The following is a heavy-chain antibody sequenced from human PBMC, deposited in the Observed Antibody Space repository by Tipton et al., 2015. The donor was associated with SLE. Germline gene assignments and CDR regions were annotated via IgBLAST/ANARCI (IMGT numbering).Heavy chain of an antibody. CDR2: ISWNSGSI. D-gene: IGHD2/OR15-2a*01. CDR3: ARLLTSYYGMDV. CDR1: GFTFDDYA. Sequence: SLRLSCAASGFTFDDYAMHWVRQAPGKGLEWVSGISWNSGSIGYADSVKGRFTISRDNAKNSVYLQMNSLRAEDTALYYCARLLTSYYGMDVWGQGTTVTVSS. J-gene: IGHJ6*02. V-gene: IGHV3-9*01.